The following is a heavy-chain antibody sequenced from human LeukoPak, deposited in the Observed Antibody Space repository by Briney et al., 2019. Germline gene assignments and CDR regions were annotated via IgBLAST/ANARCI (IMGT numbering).Heavy chain of an antibody. CDR2: ISYDGSNK. CDR3: AKDSGKAAAGRPGGVDFDY. CDR1: GFTFSSYA. D-gene: IGHD6-13*01. V-gene: IGHV3-30*04. J-gene: IGHJ4*02. Sequence: GGSLRLSCAASGFTFSSYAMHWVRQAPGKGLEWVAVISYDGSNKYYADSVKGRFTISRDNSKNTLYLQMNSLRAEDTAVYYCAKDSGKAAAGRPGGVDFDYWGQGTLVTVSS.